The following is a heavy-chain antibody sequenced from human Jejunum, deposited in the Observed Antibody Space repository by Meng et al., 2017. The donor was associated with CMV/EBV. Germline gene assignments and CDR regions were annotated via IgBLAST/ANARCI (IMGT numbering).Heavy chain of an antibody. CDR1: FIFHAFA. J-gene: IGHJ6*02. Sequence: FIFHAFALHWVRPAPGKGLEWVPVFSYDGSNKFYADSVRGRFIIHRDNSSNTLFLQMNNLRPEDSAVYYCARAVAAYKYFYYGMDVWGQGTTVTVSS. D-gene: IGHD6-19*01. CDR3: ARAVAAYKYFYYGMDV. V-gene: IGHV3-30-3*01. CDR2: FSYDGSNK.